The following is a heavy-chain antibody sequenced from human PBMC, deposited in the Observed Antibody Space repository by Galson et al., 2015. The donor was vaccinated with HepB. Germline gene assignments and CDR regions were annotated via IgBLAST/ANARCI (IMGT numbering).Heavy chain of an antibody. V-gene: IGHV3-9*01. J-gene: IGHJ2*01. D-gene: IGHD2-2*01. CDR3: AKDTTLVVVPTGYFDL. CDR1: GFTFDDYA. CDR2: ISFNSGSI. Sequence: LRLSCAASGFTFDDYAMHWVRQVPGKGLEWVPGISFNSGSIDYADSVEGRFTISRDNAKNSLYLQMNSLRPEDTALYHCAKDTTLVVVPTGYFDLWGRGTLVTVST.